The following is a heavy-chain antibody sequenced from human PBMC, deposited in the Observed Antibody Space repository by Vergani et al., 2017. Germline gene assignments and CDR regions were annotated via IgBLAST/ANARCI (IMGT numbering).Heavy chain of an antibody. J-gene: IGHJ5*02. CDR1: GGSISSSSYY. Sequence: QLQLQESGPGLVKPSETLSLTCTVSGGSISSSSYYWGWIRQPPGKGLEWIGSIYYSGSTYYNPSLKSRVTISGDTSKNQFSLKLSSVTAADTAVYYCASIITSFGVASNGFDPWGQGTLVTVSS. CDR2: IYYSGST. V-gene: IGHV4-39*01. CDR3: ASIITSFGVASNGFDP. D-gene: IGHD3-3*01.